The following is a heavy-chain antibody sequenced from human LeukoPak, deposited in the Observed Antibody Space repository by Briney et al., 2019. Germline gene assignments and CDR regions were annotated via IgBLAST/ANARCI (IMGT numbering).Heavy chain of an antibody. V-gene: IGHV1-8*01. J-gene: IGHJ5*02. CDR1: GYTFTSYD. CDR2: MNPNSGNT. Sequence: GASVKVSCKASGYTFTSYDINWVRQATGQGLEWMGWMNPNSGNTGYAQKFQGRVTMTRNTSISTAYMELSSLRSEDTAVYYCARSPITSFNLYYDSSDWFDPWGQGTLVTVSS. CDR3: ARSPITSFNLYYDSSDWFDP. D-gene: IGHD3-22*01.